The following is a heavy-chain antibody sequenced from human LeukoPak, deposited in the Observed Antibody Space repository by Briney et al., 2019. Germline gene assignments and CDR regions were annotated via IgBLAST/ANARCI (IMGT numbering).Heavy chain of an antibody. J-gene: IGHJ4*02. CDR3: AKDRSSSWAFDY. D-gene: IGHD6-13*01. CDR2: ISYDGSKK. V-gene: IGHV3-30*18. CDR1: GFTFSSNG. Sequence: GRSLRLSCAASGFTFSSNGMHWVRQAPGKGLECVAVISYDGSKKYYADSVKGRFTVSRDDSKNTLYLQMNSLRAEDTAVYYCAKDRSSSWAFDYWGQGTLVTVSS.